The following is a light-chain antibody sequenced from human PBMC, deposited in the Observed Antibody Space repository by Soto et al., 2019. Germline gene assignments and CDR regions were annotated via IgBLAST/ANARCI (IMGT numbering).Light chain of an antibody. CDR3: QQTYSFPLT. CDR1: QSISSW. V-gene: IGKV1-12*01. J-gene: IGKJ4*01. Sequence: IQPTQSPSTLSASVRDRVTITCLASQSISSWLAWYQQKPGKAPKLLIYAASSLQSGVPSRFSGSGSGTEFALTISSLQPEDFATYSCQQTYSFPLTFGGGTKVDIK. CDR2: AAS.